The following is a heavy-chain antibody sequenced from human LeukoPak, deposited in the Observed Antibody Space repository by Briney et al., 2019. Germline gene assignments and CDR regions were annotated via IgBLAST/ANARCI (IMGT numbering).Heavy chain of an antibody. V-gene: IGHV3-21*01. CDR2: ISSSSSYI. D-gene: IGHD3-10*01. CDR1: GFTFSSYA. CDR3: ARDLTYYYGSGRLYYYGMDV. Sequence: GGSLRLSCAASGFTFSSYAMSWVRQAPGKGLEWVSSISSSSSYIYYADSVKGRFTISRDNAKNSLYLQMNSLRAEDTAVYYCARDLTYYYGSGRLYYYGMDVWGKGTTVTVPS. J-gene: IGHJ6*04.